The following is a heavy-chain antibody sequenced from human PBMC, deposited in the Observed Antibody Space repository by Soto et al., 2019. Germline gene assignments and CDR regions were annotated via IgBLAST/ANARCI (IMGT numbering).Heavy chain of an antibody. D-gene: IGHD3-22*01. CDR2: IYYSGST. CDR1: GGSLNSGDYH. J-gene: IGHJ3*02. CDR3: AKETYYYDSSGYYYRGAFDI. V-gene: IGHV4-30-4*01. Sequence: PSETLSLTCTVSGGSLNSGDYHWSWIRQSPGKGLEWIGAIYYSGSTYYNPSLKSRIRISVDTSKNQFSLKLSSVTAADTAVYYCAKETYYYDSSGYYYRGAFDIWGQGTMVTVSS.